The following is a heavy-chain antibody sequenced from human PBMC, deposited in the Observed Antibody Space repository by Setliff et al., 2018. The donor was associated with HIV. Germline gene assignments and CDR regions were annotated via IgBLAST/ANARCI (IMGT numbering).Heavy chain of an antibody. CDR3: ARVRSYDTSGYYPNWFDP. D-gene: IGHD3-22*01. Sequence: GESLKISCKGSGYTFLDYWIAWVRQMPGKGLDWMGIVHPGNSATRYGPSFHGEVTFSVDKSMNTAYLQWRSLKASDTAIYYCARVRSYDTSGYYPNWFDPWGQGTLVTVSS. CDR1: GYTFLDYW. V-gene: IGHV5-51*01. CDR2: VHPGNSAT. J-gene: IGHJ5*02.